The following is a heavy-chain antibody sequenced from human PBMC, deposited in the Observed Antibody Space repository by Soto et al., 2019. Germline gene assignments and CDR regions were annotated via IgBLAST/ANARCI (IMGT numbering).Heavy chain of an antibody. CDR2: INHSGST. V-gene: IGHV4-34*01. CDR3: ARAAGGPWIQLWLGWFDP. D-gene: IGHD5-18*01. J-gene: IGHJ5*02. Sequence: SETLSLTCAVYGGSFSGYYWSWIRQPPGKGLEWVGEINHSGSTNYNPSLKSRVTISVDTSKNQFSLKLSSVTAADTAVYYCARAAGGPWIQLWLGWFDPWGPGTLVTVYS. CDR1: GGSFSGYY.